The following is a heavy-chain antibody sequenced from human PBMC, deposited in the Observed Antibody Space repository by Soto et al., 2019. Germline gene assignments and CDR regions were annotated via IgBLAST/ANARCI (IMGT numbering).Heavy chain of an antibody. CDR3: ARDDLAARGPHLDY. D-gene: IGHD6-13*01. Sequence: QVQLQESGPGLVKPSQTLSLTCTVSGGSISSGGYYWSWIRQHPGKGLEWIGYIYYSGSTYYNPSLKGRVTITVDTSKNQVTRKLSAVTAADTAVYYCARDDLAARGPHLDYWGQGTLVTVSS. CDR1: GGSISSGGYY. V-gene: IGHV4-31*03. J-gene: IGHJ4*02. CDR2: IYYSGST.